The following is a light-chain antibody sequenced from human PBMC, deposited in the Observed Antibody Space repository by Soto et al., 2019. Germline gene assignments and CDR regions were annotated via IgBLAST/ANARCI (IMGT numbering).Light chain of an antibody. CDR1: SSDVGGYNY. CDR3: SSYTSSSTPLDV. V-gene: IGLV2-14*01. J-gene: IGLJ1*01. Sequence: QSALTQPASVSGSPGQSITISCTGTSSDVGGYNYVSWYQQHPGKAPKLMIYEVSNRPSGVSNRFSGSKSGNTASLTNSGLQAEDEADYYCSSYTSSSTPLDVFGTGTKVTVL. CDR2: EVS.